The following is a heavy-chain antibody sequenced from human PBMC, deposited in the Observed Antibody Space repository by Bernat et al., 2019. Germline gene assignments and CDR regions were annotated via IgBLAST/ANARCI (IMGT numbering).Heavy chain of an antibody. CDR1: GFTFSSYW. V-gene: IGHV3-74*01. Sequence: EVQLVESGGGLVQPGGSLRLSCAASGFTFSSYWMHWVRQAPGKGLVWVSRINSDGSSTSYADSVKGRFTISRDNSKNRLYLQMNSLRAEDTAVYYCARDMVRGVRGWFDPWGQGTLVTVSS. CDR3: ARDMVRGVRGWFDP. CDR2: INSDGSST. J-gene: IGHJ5*02. D-gene: IGHD3-10*01.